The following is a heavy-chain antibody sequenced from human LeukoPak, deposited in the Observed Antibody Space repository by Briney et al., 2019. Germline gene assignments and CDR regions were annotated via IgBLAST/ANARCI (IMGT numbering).Heavy chain of an antibody. CDR1: GYTLTSYY. V-gene: IGHV1-46*01. D-gene: IGHD4-17*01. CDR3: ARGGTVTTAPIDY. CDR2: INPSSGST. Sequence: EASVKVSCKASGYTLTSYYMHWVRQAPGQGLEWMGIINPSSGSTSYAQKFQGRVTMTRDTSTSTVDMELSSLTFEDTAVYYCARGGTVTTAPIDYWGQGTLVTVSS. J-gene: IGHJ4*02.